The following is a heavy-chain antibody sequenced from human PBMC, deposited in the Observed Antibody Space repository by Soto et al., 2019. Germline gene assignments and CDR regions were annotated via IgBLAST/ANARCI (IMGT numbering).Heavy chain of an antibody. J-gene: IGHJ5*02. D-gene: IGHD2-2*01. Sequence: SESLSLTCAVSGGSISSDDYYWSWIRQPPGKGLEWVGYIYYSGGSTYYSPSHRSRAAISMDTSKNQFSLILSTVTAADTAVYYCARAVYCRSASCSNWFDTWGQGTLVTVSS. CDR3: ARAVYCRSASCSNWFDT. V-gene: IGHV4-30-4*01. CDR2: IYYSGGST. CDR1: GGSISSDDYY.